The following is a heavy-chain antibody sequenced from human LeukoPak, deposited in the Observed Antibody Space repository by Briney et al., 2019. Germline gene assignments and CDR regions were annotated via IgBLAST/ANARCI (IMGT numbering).Heavy chain of an antibody. CDR2: IHYDGSTK. CDR3: AKGLEMESAGYYYDY. V-gene: IGHV3-30*02. CDR1: GFTFSTYA. Sequence: GGSLRLSCAASGFTFSTYAMHWVRQAPGKGLEWVAFIHYDGSTKYSADSVKGRFTISRDNSKNTLYLQMNSLRAEDTAVYYCAKGLEMESAGYYYDYWGQGTLVTVSS. D-gene: IGHD3-3*01. J-gene: IGHJ4*02.